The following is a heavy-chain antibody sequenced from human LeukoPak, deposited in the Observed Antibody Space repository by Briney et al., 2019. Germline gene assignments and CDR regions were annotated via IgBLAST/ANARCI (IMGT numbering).Heavy chain of an antibody. CDR2: IYTSGST. D-gene: IGHD3-22*01. J-gene: IGHJ4*02. V-gene: IGHV4-4*07. CDR3: ARDSGGARYYYDSSGYYLGDYFDY. CDR1: GGSISSYY. Sequence: SETLSLTCTVSGGSISSYYWSWIRQPAGKGLEWIGRIYTSGSTNYNPSLKSRVTMSVDTSKNQFSLKLSSVTAADTAVYYCARDSGGARYYYDSSGYYLGDYFDYWGQGALVTVSS.